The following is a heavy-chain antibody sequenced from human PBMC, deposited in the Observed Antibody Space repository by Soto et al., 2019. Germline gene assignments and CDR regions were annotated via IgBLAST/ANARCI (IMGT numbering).Heavy chain of an antibody. V-gene: IGHV1-18*01. CDR3: ARGGSGWNNPFDY. CDR2: ISVYNGNT. J-gene: IGHJ4*02. CDR1: GYTFISHD. Sequence: QVQLVQSGAEVKKPGASVKVSCKASGYTFISHDISWVRQAPGQGLEWMGWISVYNGNTNYAQKFLGRVTMTTDTSTNIAYMELRSLRSDDTAVYYCARGGSGWNNPFDYWGQGTLVTVSS. D-gene: IGHD6-19*01.